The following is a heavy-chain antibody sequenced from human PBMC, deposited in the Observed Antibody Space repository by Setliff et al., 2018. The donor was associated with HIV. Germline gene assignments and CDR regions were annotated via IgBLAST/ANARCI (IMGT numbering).Heavy chain of an antibody. CDR3: ARELYGGNSRPFDY. V-gene: IGHV4-59*02. CDR1: GGSVTSYL. CDR2: IYYTGIT. D-gene: IGHD2-21*02. Sequence: PSETLSLTCSISGGSVTSYLWHWFRQPPGKGLEWIGYIYYTGITDNNPSLEGRVTISVDTSKNQVSLRLKSVTTADTAVNYCARELYGGNSRPFDYWGQGALVTVSS. J-gene: IGHJ4*02.